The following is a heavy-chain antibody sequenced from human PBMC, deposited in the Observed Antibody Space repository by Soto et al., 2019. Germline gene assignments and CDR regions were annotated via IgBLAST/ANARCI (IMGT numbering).Heavy chain of an antibody. CDR1: GGTFSSYT. J-gene: IGHJ6*02. CDR2: IIPILGIA. Sequence: SVKVSCEASGGTFSSYTMNMVRQAPGQGLEWMGRIIPILGIANYAQKFQGRFTISRDNSKNTLYLQMNSLRAEDTAVYYCAKVEFGSGWYYYYYGMDVWGQGTTVTVS. V-gene: IGHV1-69*02. CDR3: AKVEFGSGWYYYYYGMDV. D-gene: IGHD6-19*01.